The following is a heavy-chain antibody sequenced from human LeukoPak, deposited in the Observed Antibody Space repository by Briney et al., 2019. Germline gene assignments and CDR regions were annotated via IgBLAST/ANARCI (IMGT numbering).Heavy chain of an antibody. CDR2: IYHSGST. CDR3: ATLGYCSGGICYGAWFDP. J-gene: IGHJ5*02. Sequence: SQTLSLTCAVSGGSISSGGYSWSWIRQPPGKGLEWIGYIYHSGSTYYNPTLKSRVTISVDRSKNQFSLELSSVTAADTAVYYCATLGYCSGGICYGAWFDPWGQGTLVTVSS. CDR1: GGSISSGGYS. D-gene: IGHD2-15*01. V-gene: IGHV4-30-2*01.